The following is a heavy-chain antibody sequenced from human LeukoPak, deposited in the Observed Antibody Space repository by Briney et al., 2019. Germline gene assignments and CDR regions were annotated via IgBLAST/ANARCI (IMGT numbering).Heavy chain of an antibody. D-gene: IGHD5-24*01. J-gene: IGHJ5*02. CDR1: GGSISSGSYY. Sequence: PSQTLSLTCTVSGGSISSGSYYWSWIRQPAGKGLEWIGYIYYSGSTNYNPSLKSRVTISVDTSKNQFSLKLSSVTAADTAVYYCARKGRDGYTLTGWFDPWGQGTLVTVSS. V-gene: IGHV4-61*10. CDR3: ARKGRDGYTLTGWFDP. CDR2: IYYSGST.